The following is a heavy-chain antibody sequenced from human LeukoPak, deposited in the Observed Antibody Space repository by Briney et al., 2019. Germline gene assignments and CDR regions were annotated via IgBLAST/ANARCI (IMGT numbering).Heavy chain of an antibody. Sequence: PGGSLRLSCAASGFSVRSNYMSWVRQAPGKGLEWVTLISYDGYDKSYADSVRGRFTISRDNSRNTLYLQMDSLRSEDTAVYYCARDFFPIVDSTWYEIGYWGQGTLVTVSS. CDR3: ARDFFPIVDSTWYEIGY. D-gene: IGHD2-21*01. V-gene: IGHV3-30-3*01. J-gene: IGHJ4*02. CDR1: GFSVRSNY. CDR2: ISYDGYDK.